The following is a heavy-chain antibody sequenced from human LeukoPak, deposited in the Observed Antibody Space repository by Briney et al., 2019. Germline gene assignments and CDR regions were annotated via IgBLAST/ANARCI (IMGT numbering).Heavy chain of an antibody. V-gene: IGHV1-69*13. D-gene: IGHD4-17*01. J-gene: IGHJ5*02. CDR1: GGTFSNYA. CDR2: IIPLFGTA. CDR3: ARDPLVGMLTTRGWFDP. Sequence: ASVKVSCKASGGTFSNYAISWVRQAPGQGLEWMGGIIPLFGTANYAQKFQDRITITADESTSTAYVELSSLRSEDTAVFYCARDPLVGMLTTRGWFDPWGQGTLVTVSS.